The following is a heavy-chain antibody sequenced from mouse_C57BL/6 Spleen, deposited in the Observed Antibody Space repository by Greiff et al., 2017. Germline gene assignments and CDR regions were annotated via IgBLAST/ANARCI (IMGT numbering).Heavy chain of an antibody. CDR3: ARSYYYGEMDY. D-gene: IGHD1-1*01. Sequence: QVQLQQSGPELVKPGASVKISCKASGYAFSSSWMNWVKQRPGKGLEWIGRIYPGDGDTNYNGKFKGKATLTADKSSSTAYMQHSSLTSEDSAVYFCARSYYYGEMDYWGQGTSVTVSS. V-gene: IGHV1-82*01. J-gene: IGHJ4*01. CDR2: IYPGDGDT. CDR1: GYAFSSSW.